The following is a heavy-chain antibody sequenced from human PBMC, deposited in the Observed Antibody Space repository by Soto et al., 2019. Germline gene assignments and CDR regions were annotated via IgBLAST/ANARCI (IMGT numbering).Heavy chain of an antibody. CDR2: MNPNSGNT. CDR3: ARGYCTNGVCYGHLNY. J-gene: IGHJ4*02. D-gene: IGHD2-8*01. V-gene: IGHV1-8*01. Sequence: GASLKVSCKASGYPFTSYDINWVRQATGRGLEWMGWMNPNSGNTGYAQKFQGRVTMTRNTSISTAYMELSSLRSEDTAVYYCARGYCTNGVCYGHLNYWGQGTLVTVSS. CDR1: GYPFTSYD.